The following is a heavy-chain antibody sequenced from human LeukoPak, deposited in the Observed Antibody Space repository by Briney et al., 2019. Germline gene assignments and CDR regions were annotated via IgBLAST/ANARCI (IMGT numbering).Heavy chain of an antibody. D-gene: IGHD4-23*01. CDR1: GNSINRGYY. J-gene: IGHJ4*02. CDR3: ARDMRGGNSYCFDS. V-gene: IGHV4-38-2*02. Sequence: SETLSLTCTVSGNSINRGYYWGWIREPPGKGLEWIGSFYHSVSTYYNPSLKSRVTISVDTSKNQFSLKLSSVTAADTAVYYCARDMRGGNSYCFDSWGQGTLVTVSS. CDR2: FYHSVST.